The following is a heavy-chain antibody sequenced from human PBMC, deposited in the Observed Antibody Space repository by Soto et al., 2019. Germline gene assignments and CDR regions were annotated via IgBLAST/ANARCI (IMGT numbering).Heavy chain of an antibody. J-gene: IGHJ6*02. CDR2: IYSGGST. V-gene: IGHV3-53*01. CDR1: GFTVSSNY. Sequence: GGSLRLSCAASGFTVSSNYMSWVRQAPGKGLEWVSVIYSGGSTYYADSVKGRFTISRDNSKNRLYLQMNSLRAEDTAVYYCARDLVDRRKYTGYYYYYGMDVWGQGTTVTVSS. D-gene: IGHD5-12*01. CDR3: ARDLVDRRKYTGYYYYYGMDV.